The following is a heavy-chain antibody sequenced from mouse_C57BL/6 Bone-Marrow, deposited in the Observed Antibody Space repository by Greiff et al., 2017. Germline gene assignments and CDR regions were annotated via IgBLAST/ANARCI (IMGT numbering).Heavy chain of an antibody. V-gene: IGHV6-6*01. Sequence: EVKLLESGGGLVQPGGSMKLSCAASGFTFSDAWMDWVRQSPEKGLEWVAEIRNKANNHATYYAESVKGRFTISRDDSKSSVYLQMNSLRAEDTGIDYCTRLHYYGSSSGFAYWGQGTLVTVSA. D-gene: IGHD1-1*01. CDR3: TRLHYYGSSSGFAY. CDR2: IRNKANNHAT. CDR1: GFTFSDAW. J-gene: IGHJ3*01.